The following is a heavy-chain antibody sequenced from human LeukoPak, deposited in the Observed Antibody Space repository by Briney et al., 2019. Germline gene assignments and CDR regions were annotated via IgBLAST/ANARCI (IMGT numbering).Heavy chain of an antibody. D-gene: IGHD6-13*01. Sequence: ASVKASCKASGYTFTSYDINWVRQATGQGLEWMGWMNPNSGNTGYAQKFQGRVTMTRNTSISTAYMELSSLRSEDTAVYYCARVYSSSWYRSDAFDIWGQGTMVTVSS. J-gene: IGHJ3*02. CDR1: GYTFTSYD. CDR2: MNPNSGNT. V-gene: IGHV1-8*01. CDR3: ARVYSSSWYRSDAFDI.